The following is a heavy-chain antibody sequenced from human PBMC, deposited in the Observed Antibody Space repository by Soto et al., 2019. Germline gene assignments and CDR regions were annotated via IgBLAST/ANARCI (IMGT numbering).Heavy chain of an antibody. D-gene: IGHD3-3*01. CDR3: ARGSFTIFGVVSFDY. Sequence: GGSLRLSCAASGFTFSSYAMHWVRQAPGKGLEWVAVISYDGSNKYYADSVKGRFTISRDNSKNTLYLQMNSLRAEDTAVYYCARGSFTIFGVVSFDYWGQGTLVTVSS. J-gene: IGHJ4*02. V-gene: IGHV3-30-3*01. CDR2: ISYDGSNK. CDR1: GFTFSSYA.